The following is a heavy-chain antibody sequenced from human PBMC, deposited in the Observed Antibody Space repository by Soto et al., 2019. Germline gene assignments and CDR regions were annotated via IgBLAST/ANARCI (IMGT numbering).Heavy chain of an antibody. CDR3: LADRAVTTAIGQFDS. V-gene: IGHV1-58*02. D-gene: IGHD4-17*01. CDR2: IVVASGNT. CDR1: GFTFTSST. J-gene: IGHJ4*02. Sequence: QMQLVQSGPEVKRPGTSVKVSCKTSGFTFTSSTIEWVRQARGERLEWIGWIVVASGNTKYAQTVHERVTISRDLSTNTAYLELSSLRSEDTAVYYCLADRAVTTAIGQFDSWGQGTLVTVSS.